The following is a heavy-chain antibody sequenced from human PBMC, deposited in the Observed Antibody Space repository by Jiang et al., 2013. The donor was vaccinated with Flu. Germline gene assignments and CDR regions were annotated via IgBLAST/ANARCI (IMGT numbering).Heavy chain of an antibody. D-gene: IGHD3-9*01. V-gene: IGHV3-64*01. CDR3: AGESHHLTGYPLDY. J-gene: IGHJ4*02. CDR1: GFTFSNYA. CDR2: IDSNGGHT. Sequence: QLVESGGGLVQPGGSLRLSCAASGFTFSNYAMHWVRQAPGKGLEYVSAIDSNGGHTHHANSAKGRFTISRDNSKNTLYLQMGSLRAEDMAVYFCAGESHHLTGYPLDYWGQGTLVTVSS.